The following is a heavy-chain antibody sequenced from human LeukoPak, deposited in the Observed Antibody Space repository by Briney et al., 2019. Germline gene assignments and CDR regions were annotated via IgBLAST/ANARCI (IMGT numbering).Heavy chain of an antibody. V-gene: IGHV4-61*02. CDR1: GGSISSGSYY. CDR2: IYTSGST. J-gene: IGHJ4*02. D-gene: IGHD3-9*01. Sequence: SETLSLTCTVSGGSISSGSYYWSWIRQPAGKGLEWIGRIYTSGSTNYNPSLKSRVTISVDTSKNQFSLKLSSVTAADTAVYYCAGENHYDILTGYYETVDYWGQGTLVTVSS. CDR3: AGENHYDILTGYYETVDY.